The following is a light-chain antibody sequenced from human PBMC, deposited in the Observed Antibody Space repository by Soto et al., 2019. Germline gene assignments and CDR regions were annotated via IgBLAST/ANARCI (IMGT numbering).Light chain of an antibody. J-gene: IGKJ4*01. V-gene: IGKV3-15*01. CDR1: QSVSSK. Sequence: EIVMTQSPATLSVSPGERATLSCRASQSVSSKLAWYQQKPGQAPRLLIYGASTRATGIPARFSGSGSGTDFTLTISRLEPEDFAVYYCQQYSSSPLTFGGGTKVDIK. CDR2: GAS. CDR3: QQYSSSPLT.